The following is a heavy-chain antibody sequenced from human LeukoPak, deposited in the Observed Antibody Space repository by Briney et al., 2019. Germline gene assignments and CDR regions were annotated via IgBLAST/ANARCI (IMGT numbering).Heavy chain of an antibody. Sequence: VASVTVSFTASGYTFTSYGISWVRQAPGQGLEWMGWISAYNGNANYAQKLQGRVTMTTDTSTSTAYMELRSLRSDDTAVYYCARASRYSSSWYLYWGQGTLVTVSS. CDR2: ISAYNGNA. CDR1: GYTFTSYG. D-gene: IGHD6-13*01. V-gene: IGHV1-18*01. J-gene: IGHJ4*02. CDR3: ARASRYSSSWYLY.